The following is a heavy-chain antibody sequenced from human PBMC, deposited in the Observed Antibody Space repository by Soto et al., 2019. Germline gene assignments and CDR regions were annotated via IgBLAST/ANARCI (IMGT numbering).Heavy chain of an antibody. J-gene: IGHJ5*02. CDR3: VRDSDDSSGYYHPYNWFDP. D-gene: IGHD3-22*01. V-gene: IGHV1-69*01. CDR2: IIPIFGTA. Sequence: QVQLVQSGAEVKKPGSSVKVSCKASGGTFSSYAISWVRQAPGQGLEWMGGIIPIFGTANYAQKFQGRVTITADESTSTAYMELSSLRSEDTAVYYCVRDSDDSSGYYHPYNWFDPWGQGTLVTVSS. CDR1: GGTFSSYA.